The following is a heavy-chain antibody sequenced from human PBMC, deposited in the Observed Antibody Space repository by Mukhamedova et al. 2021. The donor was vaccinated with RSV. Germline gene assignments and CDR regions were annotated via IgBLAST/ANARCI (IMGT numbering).Heavy chain of an antibody. CDR2: IKQDGSEK. CDR3: VRALRGYSYGYYYGMDV. J-gene: IGHJ6*02. Sequence: VANIKQDGSEKYYVDSVKGRFTISRDNAKNSLYLQMNSLRAEDTAVYYCVRALRGYSYGYYYGMDVWGQGTTVTVSS. D-gene: IGHD5-18*01. V-gene: IGHV3-7*01.